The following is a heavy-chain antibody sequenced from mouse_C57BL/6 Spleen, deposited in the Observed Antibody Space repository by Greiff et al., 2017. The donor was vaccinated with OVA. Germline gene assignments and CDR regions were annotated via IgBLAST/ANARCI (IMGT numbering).Heavy chain of an antibody. V-gene: IGHV5-4*01. CDR3: ARGGPSTMVRGYFDY. J-gene: IGHJ2*01. CDR2: ISDGGSYT. Sequence: EVQRVESGGGLVKPGGSLKLSCAASGFTFSSYAMSWVRQTPEKRLEWVATISDGGSYTYYPDNVKGRFTISRDNAKNNLYLQMSHLKSEDTAMYYCARGGPSTMVRGYFDYWGQGTTLTVSS. D-gene: IGHD2-2*01. CDR1: GFTFSSYA.